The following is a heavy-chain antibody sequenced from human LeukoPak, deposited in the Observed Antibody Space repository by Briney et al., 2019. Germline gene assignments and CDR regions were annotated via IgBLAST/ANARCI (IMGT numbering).Heavy chain of an antibody. J-gene: IGHJ4*02. D-gene: IGHD3-22*01. CDR2: ISGSGGST. Sequence: GGSLRLSCAASGFTFSSYAMSWVRQAPGKGQEWVSAISGSGGSTYYADSVKGRFTISRDNSKNTLYLQMNSLRAEDTAVYYCAKAPPYYYDSSATITPFDYWGQGTLVTVSS. CDR3: AKAPPYYYDSSATITPFDY. CDR1: GFTFSSYA. V-gene: IGHV3-23*01.